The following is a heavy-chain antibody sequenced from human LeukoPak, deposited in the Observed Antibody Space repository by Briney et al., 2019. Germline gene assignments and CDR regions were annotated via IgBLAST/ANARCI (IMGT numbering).Heavy chain of an antibody. CDR1: GFTFSSYA. Sequence: PGGSLRLSCAASGFTFSSYAMHWVRQAPGKGLEWVAVISYDGSNKYYADSVKGRFTISRDNSKNTLYLQMNSLRAEDTAVYYCARGYYCSGGSCYSGDYWGQGTLVTVSS. D-gene: IGHD2-15*01. CDR2: ISYDGSNK. V-gene: IGHV3-30-3*01. J-gene: IGHJ4*02. CDR3: ARGYYCSGGSCYSGDY.